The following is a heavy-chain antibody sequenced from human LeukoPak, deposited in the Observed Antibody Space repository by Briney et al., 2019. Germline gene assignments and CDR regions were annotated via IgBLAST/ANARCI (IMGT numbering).Heavy chain of an antibody. CDR1: GFTFSSYG. CDR3: AKCGATSYHYYYYMDV. Sequence: PSGGSLRLSCAASGFTFSSYGMPWVRQAPGKGLEGVAVIWYDGSNKDYADSGKGRFTISRDNSKNTLYLQMNSLRAEDTAVYYCAKCGATSYHYYYYMDVWGKGTTVTVSS. CDR2: IWYDGSNK. D-gene: IGHD1-26*01. J-gene: IGHJ6*03. V-gene: IGHV3-33*06.